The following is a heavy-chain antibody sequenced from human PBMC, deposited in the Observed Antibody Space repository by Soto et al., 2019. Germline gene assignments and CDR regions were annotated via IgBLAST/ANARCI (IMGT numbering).Heavy chain of an antibody. J-gene: IGHJ4*02. CDR1: GASISSGDYF. Sequence: SESLSLTCTVSGASISSGDYFWSWIRQSPGKGLEWIGYIYDSGSSYYNPSLKSRVTMSVDTSKNQFSLKLRSVTAADTAVYYCAREKGYISGPKNFDYWGQGTLVTVS. V-gene: IGHV4-30-4*01. CDR3: AREKGYISGPKNFDY. CDR2: IYDSGSS. D-gene: IGHD5-12*01.